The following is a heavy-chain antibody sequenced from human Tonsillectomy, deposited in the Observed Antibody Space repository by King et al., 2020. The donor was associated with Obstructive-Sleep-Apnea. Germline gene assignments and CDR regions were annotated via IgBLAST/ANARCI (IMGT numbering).Heavy chain of an antibody. Sequence: QLVQSGAEVKKPGASVKVSCKASGYTFISHGIRWVRQAPGQGLEWMGWISTYNGNTKYAQKLQGRVTMTTDTSTSTAYMELRSLRYDDTAVYYCARSKWVGESDYWGQGTLVTGSS. CDR1: GYTFISHG. CDR2: ISTYNGNT. J-gene: IGHJ4*02. D-gene: IGHD3-10*01. CDR3: ARSKWVGESDY. V-gene: IGHV1-18*01.